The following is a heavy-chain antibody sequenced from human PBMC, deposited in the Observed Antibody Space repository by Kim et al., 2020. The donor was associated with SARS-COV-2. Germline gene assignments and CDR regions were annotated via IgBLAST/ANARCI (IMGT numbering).Heavy chain of an antibody. V-gene: IGHV3-23*01. CDR2: ISGSGGST. Sequence: GGSLRLSCAVSGFTFSSYAMSWVRQAPGKGLEWVSAISGSGGSTYYADSVKGRFTISRDNSKNTLYLQMNSLRAEDTAVYYCAKGVLEWLNYFDYWGQGTLVTVSS. CDR1: GFTFSSYA. D-gene: IGHD3-3*01. J-gene: IGHJ4*02. CDR3: AKGVLEWLNYFDY.